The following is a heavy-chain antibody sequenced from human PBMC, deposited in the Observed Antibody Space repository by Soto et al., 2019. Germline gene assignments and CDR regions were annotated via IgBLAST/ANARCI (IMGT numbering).Heavy chain of an antibody. CDR3: AREGYAFDNYFDF. Sequence: QLQLQQLGAGLLKPSETLSLTCASSRGDLSGYYWSWIRQSPGKPLEWIGKINHGGRTRYNPSLESRVILSMDTSKNQFSLRLTSVTAADAGLYFCAREGYAFDNYFDFWGQGTLVTVSS. D-gene: IGHD2-2*01. J-gene: IGHJ4*02. V-gene: IGHV4-34*01. CDR2: INHGGRT. CDR1: RGDLSGYY.